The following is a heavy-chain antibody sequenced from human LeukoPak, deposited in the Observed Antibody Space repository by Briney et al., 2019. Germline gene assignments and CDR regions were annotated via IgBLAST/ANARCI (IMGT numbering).Heavy chain of an antibody. Sequence: GGSLRLSCAASGFTFSSYEMNWVRQAPGKGLEWVSYISSSGSTIYYADSVKGRFTISRDNAMNSLYLQMNSLRAEDTAVYYCARGRLPLDYWGQGTLVTVSS. D-gene: IGHD2-21*02. CDR3: ARGRLPLDY. J-gene: IGHJ4*02. V-gene: IGHV3-48*03. CDR2: ISSSGSTI. CDR1: GFTFSSYE.